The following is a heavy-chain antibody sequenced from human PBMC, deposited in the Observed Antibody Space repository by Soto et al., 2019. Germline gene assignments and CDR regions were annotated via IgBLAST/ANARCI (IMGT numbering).Heavy chain of an antibody. CDR3: ARVIVHCTGGSCYSGGYFEH. D-gene: IGHD2-15*01. CDR2: INGGNGNT. V-gene: IGHV1-3*01. Sequence: GASVKVSCKASGYTFTNYAIHWVRQAPGQRLEWMGWINGGNGNTKYSPKFQGRVTITRDTSASTAYMEMSSLGSEDTAVYYCARVIVHCTGGSCYSGGYFEHWGQGTPVTVS. CDR1: GYTFTNYA. J-gene: IGHJ1*01.